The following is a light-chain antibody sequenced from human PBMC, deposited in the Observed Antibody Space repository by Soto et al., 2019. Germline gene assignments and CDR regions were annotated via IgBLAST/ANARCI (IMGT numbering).Light chain of an antibody. Sequence: EIVMTQSPVTLSVSPGERATLSCRASQNISRSLAWYQQKPGQGPSLLIYGTSTRAGGVPARFSGGGSGTDFILTISSLQSEDFATYYCQQSYSTPITFGQGTRLEIK. CDR1: QNISRS. J-gene: IGKJ5*01. CDR3: QQSYSTPIT. CDR2: GTS. V-gene: IGKV3-15*01.